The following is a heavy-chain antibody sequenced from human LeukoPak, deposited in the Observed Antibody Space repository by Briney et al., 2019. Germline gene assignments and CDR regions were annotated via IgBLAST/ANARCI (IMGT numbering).Heavy chain of an antibody. D-gene: IGHD2-21*02. CDR3: ATDRKSVVTTADY. V-gene: IGHV3-30*04. J-gene: IGHJ4*02. Sequence: PGRSLRLSCAASGFTFSTYAMHWVRQAPGKGLEWVAVISYDGTSKYYADSVKGRFTISRDSSKNTLFLQMNSLRAEDTAVYYCATDRKSVVTTADYWGQGTLVTVSS. CDR1: GFTFSTYA. CDR2: ISYDGTSK.